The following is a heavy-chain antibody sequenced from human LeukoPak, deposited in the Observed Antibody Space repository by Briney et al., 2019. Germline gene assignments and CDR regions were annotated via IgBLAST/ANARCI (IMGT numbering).Heavy chain of an antibody. D-gene: IGHD4-17*01. V-gene: IGHV3-43*02. Sequence: PGGSLSLSCAASGFTFDDYAMHWVRQAQEKGLEWVSPISGDGGSTFYAASVKGRFTMSRDKSKNSLYLQMNSLRTEDTAFYYCTKDPDSDYGGYVSSSQDDFWGQGTLVTVSS. CDR3: TKDPDSDYGGYVSSSQDDF. J-gene: IGHJ4*02. CDR2: ISGDGGST. CDR1: GFTFDDYA.